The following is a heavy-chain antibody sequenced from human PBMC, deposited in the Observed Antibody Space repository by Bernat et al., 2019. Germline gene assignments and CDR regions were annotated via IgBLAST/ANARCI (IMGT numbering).Heavy chain of an antibody. Sequence: QVQLVESGGGVVQPGRSLRLSCAASGFTFSSYAMHWVRQAPGKGLEWVAVISYDGSNKYYADSVKGRFTISRDNSKNTLYLQMNSLRAEDTAVYYCARSRQDDSSAKVYPLVDYWGQGTLVTVSS. J-gene: IGHJ4*02. CDR3: ARSRQDDSSAKVYPLVDY. CDR1: GFTFSSYA. V-gene: IGHV3-30-3*01. D-gene: IGHD3-22*01. CDR2: ISYDGSNK.